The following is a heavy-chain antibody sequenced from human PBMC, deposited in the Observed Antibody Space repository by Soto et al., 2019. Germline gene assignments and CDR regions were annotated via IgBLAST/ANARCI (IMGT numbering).Heavy chain of an antibody. Sequence: QVRLVQSGAEVKKPGASLRISCKASGYTFSTYYIHWVRQAPGQGLEWMVIINPRGGDTSYAQRFQSRIIMTRDTSTSTVYMELSSLRSDDTAMYYCARALTECDYWGPGTLVTVSS. CDR2: INPRGGDT. CDR1: GYTFSTYY. V-gene: IGHV1-46*01. J-gene: IGHJ4*02. D-gene: IGHD7-27*01. CDR3: ARALTECDY.